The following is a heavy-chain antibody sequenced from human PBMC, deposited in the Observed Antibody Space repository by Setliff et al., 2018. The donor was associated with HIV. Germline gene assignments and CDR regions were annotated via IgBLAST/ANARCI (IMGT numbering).Heavy chain of an antibody. Sequence: LSCAASGFTFSSYAMSWVRQAPGKGLEWVSAISGSGGSTYYADSVKGRFTISRDNSKNTLYLQMNSLRAVDTAVYYCAKHNVDTAEMAEFDYWGQGTLVTVS. V-gene: IGHV3-23*01. CDR2: ISGSGGST. J-gene: IGHJ4*02. CDR1: GFTFSSYA. D-gene: IGHD5-18*01. CDR3: AKHNVDTAEMAEFDY.